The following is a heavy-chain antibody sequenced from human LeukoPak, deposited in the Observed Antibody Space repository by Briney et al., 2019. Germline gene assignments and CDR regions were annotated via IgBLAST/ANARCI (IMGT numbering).Heavy chain of an antibody. J-gene: IGHJ4*02. CDR2: ISSTGTYI. V-gene: IGHV3-21*01. D-gene: IGHD5-18*01. Sequence: GGSLRLSCAASGFTFSSYSMNWVRQTPGKGLEWVSSISSTGTYIYYADSVKGRFTISRDNAKNSLYLQMNCLRAEDTAVYYCAREPTAMILWGQGTLVTVSS. CDR3: AREPTAMIL. CDR1: GFTFSSYS.